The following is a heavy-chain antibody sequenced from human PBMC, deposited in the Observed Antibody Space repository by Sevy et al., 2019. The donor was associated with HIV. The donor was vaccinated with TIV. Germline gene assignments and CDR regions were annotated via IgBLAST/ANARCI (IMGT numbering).Heavy chain of an antibody. CDR1: GYSFTAHW. D-gene: IGHD2-15*01. J-gene: IGHJ3*01. Sequence: GESLKISCQASGYSFTAHWIGWVRQMPGKGLDWMGFLFPGNSDVRSFQGQVTVSVDRSTNTAYLQWGSLTASDSAIYYGARGGHLSLDAFDVWGLGTMVTVSS. CDR3: ARGGHLSLDAFDV. V-gene: IGHV5-51*01. CDR2: LFPGNSDV.